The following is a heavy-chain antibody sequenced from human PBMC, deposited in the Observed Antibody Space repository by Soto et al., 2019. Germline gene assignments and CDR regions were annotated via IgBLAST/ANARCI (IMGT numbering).Heavy chain of an antibody. D-gene: IGHD3-22*01. CDR3: ARGEGMEDSNDGYDI. Sequence: ASVXVSFKSSFYTFSNYDFICFLQAPGQGLDCMGWISTSTGNTNYAQKLQGRVTMTTDTSASTAYMELRSLRSDDTAVYYCARGEGMEDSNDGYDIWGQGTKV. CDR2: ISTSTGNT. J-gene: IGHJ3*02. V-gene: IGHV1-18*04. CDR1: FYTFSNYD.